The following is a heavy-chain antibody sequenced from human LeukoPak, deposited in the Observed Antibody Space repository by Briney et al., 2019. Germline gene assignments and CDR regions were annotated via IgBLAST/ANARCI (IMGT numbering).Heavy chain of an antibody. CDR2: TRNKANSYTT. CDR3: ASYSGIKDAFDI. D-gene: IGHD1-26*01. Sequence: GGSLRLSCAASGFTFSDHYMDWLRQAPGKGLEGVGRTRNKANSYTTEYAASVKGRFTISRDDSKNSLYLQMNSLKTEDTAVYYCASYSGIKDAFDIWGQGTMVTVSS. J-gene: IGHJ3*02. CDR1: GFTFSDHY. V-gene: IGHV3-72*01.